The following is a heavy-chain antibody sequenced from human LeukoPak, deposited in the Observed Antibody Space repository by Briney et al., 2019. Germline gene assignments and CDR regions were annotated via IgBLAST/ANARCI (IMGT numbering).Heavy chain of an antibody. D-gene: IGHD3-16*01. J-gene: IGHJ4*02. CDR1: GFTFSGFW. Sequence: GGSLRLSCAVSGFTFSGFWMSWSRQAPGKGLEWVASINSDGSEGYYADVVKGRFTISRDNSKNSLYLQMNSLRAEDTAVYYCARKEYYDTSGGWGQGTLVTVSS. V-gene: IGHV3-7*01. CDR2: INSDGSEG. CDR3: ARKEYYDTSGG.